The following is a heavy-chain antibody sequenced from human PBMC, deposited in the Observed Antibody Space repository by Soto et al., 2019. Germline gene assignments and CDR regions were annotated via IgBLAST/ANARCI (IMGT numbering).Heavy chain of an antibody. CDR1: GYTFTSYD. V-gene: IGHV1-8*01. Sequence: QVQLVQSGAEVKKPGASVKVSCKASGYTFTSYDINWVRQATGQGLEWMGWMNPNSGNTGYAQKFQGRVTMTRNTSISTAYMELSSLRSEDTAVYYWASEMSYSSGGRYYYYGMDVWGQGTTVTVSS. CDR2: MNPNSGNT. CDR3: ASEMSYSSGGRYYYYGMDV. D-gene: IGHD6-19*01. J-gene: IGHJ6*02.